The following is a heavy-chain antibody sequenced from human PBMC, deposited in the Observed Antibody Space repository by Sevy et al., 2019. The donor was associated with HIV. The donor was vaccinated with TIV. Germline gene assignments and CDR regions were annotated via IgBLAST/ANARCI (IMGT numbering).Heavy chain of an antibody. J-gene: IGHJ6*02. CDR1: GFTFSSYA. CDR3: AKDRPRPSIIVVVPAASYGMDV. CDR2: ISGSGGSP. D-gene: IGHD2-2*01. V-gene: IGHV3-23*01. Sequence: GGSLRLSCAASGFTFSSYAMSWVRQAPGKGLEWVSAISGSGGSPYYADSVKGRFTISRDNSKNTLYLQMNSLRAEDTAVYYCAKDRPRPSIIVVVPAASYGMDVWGQGTTVTVSS.